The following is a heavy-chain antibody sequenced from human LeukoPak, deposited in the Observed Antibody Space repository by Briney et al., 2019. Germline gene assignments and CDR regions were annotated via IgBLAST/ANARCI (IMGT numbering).Heavy chain of an antibody. D-gene: IGHD1-26*01. CDR3: ARDSGSYSLLDY. CDR1: GGSISSYY. V-gene: IGHV4-59*01. Sequence: PSETLSLTCTVSGGSISSYYWSWIRQPPGKGLEWIGYIYYSGSTNYNPSLKSRVTISVDTSKNQFSLKLSSVTVADTAVYYCARDSGSYSLLDYWGQGTLVTVSS. J-gene: IGHJ4*02. CDR2: IYYSGST.